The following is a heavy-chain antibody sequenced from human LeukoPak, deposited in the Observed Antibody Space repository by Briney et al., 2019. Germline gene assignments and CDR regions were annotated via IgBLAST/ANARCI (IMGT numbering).Heavy chain of an antibody. V-gene: IGHV4-4*07. J-gene: IGHJ4*02. CDR1: GGSISTYY. CDR3: GRLNLPAVSGAFDY. Sequence: PSETLSLTCTVSGGSISTYYWSWIGQPAGKGLEWIGRIHSSGTTHYNPSLRSRVTLSIDTSKNQFSLKLSSVTAADTAVYYCGRLNLPAVSGAFDYWGQGTLVTVSS. D-gene: IGHD2-2*01. CDR2: IHSSGTT.